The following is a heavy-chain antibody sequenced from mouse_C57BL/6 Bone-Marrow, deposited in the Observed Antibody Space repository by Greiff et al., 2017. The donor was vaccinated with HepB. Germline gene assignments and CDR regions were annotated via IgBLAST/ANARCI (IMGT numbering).Heavy chain of an antibody. CDR3: TKEDSSGYVGMDY. CDR2: IDPETGGT. Sequence: VKLMESGAELVRPGASVTLSCKASGYTFTDYEMHWVKQTPVHGLEWIGAIDPETGGTAYNQKFKGKAILTADKSSSTAYMELRSLTSEDSAVYYCTKEDSSGYVGMDYWGQGTSVTVSS. J-gene: IGHJ4*01. CDR1: GYTFTDYE. D-gene: IGHD3-2*02. V-gene: IGHV1-15*01.